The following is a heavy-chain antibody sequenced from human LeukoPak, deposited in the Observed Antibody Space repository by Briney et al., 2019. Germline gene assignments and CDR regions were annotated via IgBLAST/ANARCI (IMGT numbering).Heavy chain of an antibody. Sequence: ASVKVSCKASGYTFTGYYMHWVRQAPGQGLGWMGWINPNSGGTNYAQKFQGRVTMTRDTSISTAYMELSRLRSDDTAVYYCARASDCSGGSCYSDYYYYYMDVWGKGTTVTVSS. CDR2: INPNSGGT. CDR1: GYTFTGYY. D-gene: IGHD2-15*01. V-gene: IGHV1-2*02. CDR3: ARASDCSGGSCYSDYYYYYMDV. J-gene: IGHJ6*03.